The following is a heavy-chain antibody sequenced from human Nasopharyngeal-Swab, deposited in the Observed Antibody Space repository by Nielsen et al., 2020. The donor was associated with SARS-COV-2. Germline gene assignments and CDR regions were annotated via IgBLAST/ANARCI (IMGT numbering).Heavy chain of an antibody. J-gene: IGHJ4*02. CDR2: IGTAGDT. D-gene: IGHD6-13*01. V-gene: IGHV3-13*04. CDR1: GFTFSSYD. CDR3: AKGVERAAEDY. Sequence: GESLKISCAASGFTFSSYDMHWVRQATGKGLEWVSAIGTAGDTYYPGSVKGRFTISRENAKNSLYLQMNSLRAEDTAVYYCAKGVERAAEDYWGQGTLVTVSS.